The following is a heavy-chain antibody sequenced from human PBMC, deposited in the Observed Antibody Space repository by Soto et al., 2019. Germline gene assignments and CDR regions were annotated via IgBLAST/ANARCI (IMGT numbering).Heavy chain of an antibody. J-gene: IGHJ4*02. CDR2: ISPMFGAA. CDR1: GGTFNTYA. Sequence: QVQLVQSGAEMKKPGSSVKVSCQSSGGTFNTYAMNWVRQAPGQGPEWMGDISPMFGAANYAPKFQGRVTSTADESTVTSYMQLSSLTSEDTAVYFCAREVQVHTPAFVYWGQGTLVTVSS. D-gene: IGHD3-10*01. V-gene: IGHV1-69*19. CDR3: AREVQVHTPAFVY.